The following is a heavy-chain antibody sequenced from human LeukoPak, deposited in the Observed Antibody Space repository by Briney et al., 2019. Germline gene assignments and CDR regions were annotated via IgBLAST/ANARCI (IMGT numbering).Heavy chain of an antibody. V-gene: IGHV4-34*01. Sequence: SETLSLTCAVYGGSFSGYYWSWIRQPPGKGLEWIGEINHSGSTNYNPSLKSRVTISVDTSKNQFSLKLSSVTAADTTVYYCAVSVGPDAFDIWGQGTMVTVSS. CDR3: AVSVGPDAFDI. J-gene: IGHJ3*02. CDR1: GGSFSGYY. D-gene: IGHD2-2*01. CDR2: INHSGST.